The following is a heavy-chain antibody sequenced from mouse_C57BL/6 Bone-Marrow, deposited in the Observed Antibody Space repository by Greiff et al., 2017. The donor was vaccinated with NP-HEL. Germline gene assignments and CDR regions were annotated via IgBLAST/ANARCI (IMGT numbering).Heavy chain of an antibody. J-gene: IGHJ3*01. CDR1: GYTFTSYG. D-gene: IGHD4-1*01. CDR3: ARDRWGFAY. Sequence: QVQLQQSGAELARPGASVKLSCKASGYTFTSYGISWVKQRTGQGLEWIGEIYPRSGNTYYNEKFKGKATLTADKSSSTAYMEVRSLTSEDSAVYFCARDRWGFAYWGQGTLVTVSA. V-gene: IGHV1-81*01. CDR2: IYPRSGNT.